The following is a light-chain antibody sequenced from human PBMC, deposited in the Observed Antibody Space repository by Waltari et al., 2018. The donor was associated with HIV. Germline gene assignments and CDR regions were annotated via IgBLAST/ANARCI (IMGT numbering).Light chain of an antibody. V-gene: IGLV1-44*01. CDR2: SKD. Sequence: QSVLTQPPSASGTPGQRVTISCSGRSSNIGSNYVNWYQQLPGTAPKLLIYSKDQRPSGVPDRCSGSKSGTSASLAISGLQSGDEADYYCAAWDDSLNGPVFGGGTKLTVL. CDR3: AAWDDSLNGPV. CDR1: SSNIGSNY. J-gene: IGLJ2*01.